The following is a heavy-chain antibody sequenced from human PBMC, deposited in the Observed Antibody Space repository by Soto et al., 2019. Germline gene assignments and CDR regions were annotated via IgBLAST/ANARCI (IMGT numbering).Heavy chain of an antibody. CDR3: ARQRRLRGVLRYFDWLLYPFDY. Sequence: NPSETLSLTCTVSGGSISSSSYYWGWIRQPPGKGLEWIGSIYYSGSTYYNPSLKSRVTISVDTSKNQFSLKLSSVTAADMAVYYCARQRRLRGVLRYFDWLLYPFDYWGQGTLVTVSS. V-gene: IGHV4-39*01. CDR2: IYYSGST. CDR1: GGSISSSSYY. J-gene: IGHJ4*02. D-gene: IGHD3-9*01.